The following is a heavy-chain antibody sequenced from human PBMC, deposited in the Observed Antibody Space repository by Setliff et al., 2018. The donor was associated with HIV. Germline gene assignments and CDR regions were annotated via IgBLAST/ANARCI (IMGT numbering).Heavy chain of an antibody. V-gene: IGHV5-51*01. CDR1: GYSFISYW. Sequence: PGESLKISCKGSGYSFISYWIGWVRQMPGKGLEWMGIIYPGDSNTKYSPSFQGQVTLSVDKSISTAYLQWSSLKASDTAMYYWATPISITSGSAFDYWGQGTLVTVSS. D-gene: IGHD2-2*01. J-gene: IGHJ4*02. CDR2: IYPGDSNT. CDR3: ATPISITSGSAFDY.